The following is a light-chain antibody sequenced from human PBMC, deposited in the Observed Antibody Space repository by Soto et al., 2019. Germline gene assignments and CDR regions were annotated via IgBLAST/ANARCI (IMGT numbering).Light chain of an antibody. CDR3: RQVYSFPRT. V-gene: IGKV1-12*01. J-gene: IGKJ1*01. CDR1: QDIGGR. Sequence: DIQMTQSPSSVSASVGDRITITCRASQDIGGRLAWFQQKPGKAPQYLIQAASILQSGVTSRFSGSGSGTDFMLTINSPQAEDFSSYFCRQVYSFPRTFGLGPKVEI. CDR2: AAS.